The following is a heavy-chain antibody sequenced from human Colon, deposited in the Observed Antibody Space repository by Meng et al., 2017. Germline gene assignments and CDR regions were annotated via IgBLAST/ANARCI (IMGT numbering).Heavy chain of an antibody. CDR2: IYHTGTT. CDR1: GDSISSTTW. Sequence: QLQLQESGPRLVKPSGTLSVTCAVSGDSISSTTWWNGVRQAPGQGLEWIGEIYHTGTTNINPAFKSRVTMSIDKSRNEFSLKLNSLTAADTAIYYWARWGITYDAAQLFDYWGQGILVTVSS. V-gene: IGHV4-4*02. D-gene: IGHD2-15*01. J-gene: IGHJ5*01. CDR3: ARWGITYDAAQLFDY.